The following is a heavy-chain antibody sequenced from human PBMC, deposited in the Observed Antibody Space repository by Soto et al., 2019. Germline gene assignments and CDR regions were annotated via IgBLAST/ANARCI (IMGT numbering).Heavy chain of an antibody. CDR3: ARERGAGSGYYYDSSGREFYYFDY. Sequence: SETLSLTCAVSGGSISSSNWWSWVRQPPGKGLEWIGEIYHSGSTNYNPSLKSRVTISVDKSKNQFSLKLSSVTAADTAVYYCARERGAGSGYYYDSSGREFYYFDYWGQGTLVTVSS. CDR1: GGSISSSNW. CDR2: IYHSGST. D-gene: IGHD3-22*01. V-gene: IGHV4-4*02. J-gene: IGHJ4*02.